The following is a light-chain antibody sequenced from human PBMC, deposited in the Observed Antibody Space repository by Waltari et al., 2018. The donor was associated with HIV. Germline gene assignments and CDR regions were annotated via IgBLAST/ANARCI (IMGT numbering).Light chain of an antibody. J-gene: IGKJ2*01. CDR3: QQYHTYLT. CDR1: QSVSTW. V-gene: IGKV1-5*03. CDR2: QAS. Sequence: DIQMTQSPSTLSASIGDRVTITWRASQSVSTWLAWYQRKPGKAPKLLIYQASSLQKGVPSRFSGSGSGTQFTLTISSLQPDDFATYYCQQYHTYLTFGQGTDLE.